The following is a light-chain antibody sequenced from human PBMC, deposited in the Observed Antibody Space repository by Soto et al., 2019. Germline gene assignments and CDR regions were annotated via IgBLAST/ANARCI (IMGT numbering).Light chain of an antibody. CDR3: SSYAGSNNYV. CDR1: SSNIGTGYD. Sequence: QSVLTQPPSVSGAPGQRVTISCTGSSSNIGTGYDVHWYQQLPLTAPKLLIYGNNNRPSGVPDRFSGSKSGNTASLTVSGLQAEDEADYYCSSYAGSNNYVFGTGTKVTVL. CDR2: GNN. J-gene: IGLJ1*01. V-gene: IGLV1-40*01.